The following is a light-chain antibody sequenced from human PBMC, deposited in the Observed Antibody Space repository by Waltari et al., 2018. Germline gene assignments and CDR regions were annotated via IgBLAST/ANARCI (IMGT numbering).Light chain of an antibody. Sequence: EIVLTQSPGTLSLSPGERATLSCRASQSISRYLAWYQQKTGQAPRLPIYAASSRATRIPDRFSGSGSGTDFSLTISRLDPEDFAVYYCQNHERLPAMFGQGTKVEI. V-gene: IGKV3-20*01. CDR3: QNHERLPAM. CDR1: QSISRY. CDR2: AAS. J-gene: IGKJ1*01.